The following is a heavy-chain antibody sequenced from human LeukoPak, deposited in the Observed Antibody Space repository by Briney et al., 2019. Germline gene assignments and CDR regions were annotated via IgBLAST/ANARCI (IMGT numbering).Heavy chain of an antibody. D-gene: IGHD1-26*01. CDR1: GGSISSYY. J-gene: IGHJ6*02. V-gene: IGHV4-59*01. CDR3: ARVGSYYGQYGTDV. Sequence: SETLSLTCTVSGGSISSYYWSWIRQPPGKGLEWIGYIYYSGSTNYNPSLKSRVTISVDTSKNQFSLKLSSVTAADTAVYYCARVGSYYGQYGTDVWGQGTTVTVSS. CDR2: IYYSGST.